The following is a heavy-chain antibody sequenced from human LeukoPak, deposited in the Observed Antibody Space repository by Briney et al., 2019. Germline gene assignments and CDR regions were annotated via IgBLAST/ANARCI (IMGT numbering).Heavy chain of an antibody. CDR2: ISGSGGST. D-gene: IGHD2-8*01. CDR3: AQTRMSYYYYGMDV. CDR1: GFTFSSYA. J-gene: IGHJ6*02. Sequence: GGSLRLSCAASGFTFSSYAMTWVRQAPGKGLEWVSAISGSGGSTYYADSVKGRFTISRDNSKNMMYLQMNSLRAEDTAVYYCAQTRMSYYYYGMDVWGQGTTVTVSS. V-gene: IGHV3-23*01.